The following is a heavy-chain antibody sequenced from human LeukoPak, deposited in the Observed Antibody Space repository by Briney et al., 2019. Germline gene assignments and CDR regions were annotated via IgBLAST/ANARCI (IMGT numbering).Heavy chain of an antibody. CDR1: GFTFSTYV. CDR2: ISYDGSNK. V-gene: IGHV3-30*03. D-gene: IGHD1-26*01. CDR3: ARFLASWDRYYMDV. Sequence: GGSLRLSCAASGFTFSTYVMHWVRQAPGKGLEWVALISYDGSNKYYADSVKGRFTISRDNAKNSVFLQMNSLRAEDTAVYYCARFLASWDRYYMDVWGKGTTVSVSS. J-gene: IGHJ6*03.